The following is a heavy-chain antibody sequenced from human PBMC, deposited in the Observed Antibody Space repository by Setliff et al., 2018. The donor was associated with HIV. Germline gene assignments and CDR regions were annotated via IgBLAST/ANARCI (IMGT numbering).Heavy chain of an antibody. CDR3: ARILQVGGTTRYAFDI. D-gene: IGHD1-26*01. V-gene: IGHV3-7*01. J-gene: IGHJ3*02. CDR2: IKQDGSEK. CDR1: GFTFSSHW. Sequence: GGSLRLSCAASGFTFSSHWMSWIRQAPGKGLEWVASIKQDGSEKYFVDSVKGRFTISRDNAKDSMFLQMNSLRGEDTAVYYCARILQVGGTTRYAFDIWGQGTMVTVSS.